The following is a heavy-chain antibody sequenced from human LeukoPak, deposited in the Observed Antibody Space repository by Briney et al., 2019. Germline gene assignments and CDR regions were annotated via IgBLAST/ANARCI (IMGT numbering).Heavy chain of an antibody. CDR1: GYSFTSYW. Sequence: GESLKISCKGSGYSFTSYWIGWVRQMPGKGLEWMGIIYPGDSDTRYSPSFQGQVTISADKSISTAYLQWSSLKASDTAMYYCARRPYSSSWDGDAFDIWGQGTMVTVSS. J-gene: IGHJ3*02. CDR3: ARRPYSSSWDGDAFDI. V-gene: IGHV5-51*01. D-gene: IGHD6-13*01. CDR2: IYPGDSDT.